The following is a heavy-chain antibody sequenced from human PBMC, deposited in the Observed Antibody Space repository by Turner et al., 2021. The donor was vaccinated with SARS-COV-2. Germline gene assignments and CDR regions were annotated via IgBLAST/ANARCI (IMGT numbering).Heavy chain of an antibody. D-gene: IGHD2-15*01. CDR2: ISAYNGNT. J-gene: IGHJ4*02. CDR3: ARGVIVVVVASTPGDYFDY. CDR1: GYTFTSYG. Sequence: QVQLVQSGAEVKKPGASVKVSCKASGYTFTSYGISWVRQAPGQGLEWMGWISAYNGNTNYAQKLQGRVTMTTDTSTSTAYMELRSLRSDDTAVYYCARGVIVVVVASTPGDYFDYWGQGTLVTVSS. V-gene: IGHV1-18*01.